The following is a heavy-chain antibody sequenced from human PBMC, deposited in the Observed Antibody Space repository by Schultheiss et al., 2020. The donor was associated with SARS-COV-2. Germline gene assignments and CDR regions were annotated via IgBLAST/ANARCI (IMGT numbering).Heavy chain of an antibody. CDR1: GFTFSSYA. J-gene: IGHJ3*02. D-gene: IGHD3-22*01. V-gene: IGHV3-64*04. CDR2: ISSNGGST. Sequence: GGSLRLSCSASGFTFSSYAMHWVRQAPGKGLEYVSAISSNGGSTYYADSVKGRFTISRDNSKNTLYLQMNSLRAEDTAVYYCARESYYYDSSGHDAFDIWGQGTMVTVSS. CDR3: ARESYYYDSSGHDAFDI.